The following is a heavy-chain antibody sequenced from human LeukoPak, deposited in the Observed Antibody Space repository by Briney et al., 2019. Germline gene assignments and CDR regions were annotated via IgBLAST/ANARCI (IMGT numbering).Heavy chain of an antibody. CDR3: ARDGYSSSFYFDY. CDR2: INSDGSRT. CDR1: EFTFSSYA. V-gene: IGHV3-74*01. Sequence: GGSLRLSCAASEFTFSSYAMSWVRQAPGKGLEWVSRINSDGSRTTYADSVKGRFTFSRDNAKNTLYLQMNSLRAEDTAVYYCARDGYSSSFYFDYWGQGTLVTVSS. J-gene: IGHJ4*02. D-gene: IGHD6-6*01.